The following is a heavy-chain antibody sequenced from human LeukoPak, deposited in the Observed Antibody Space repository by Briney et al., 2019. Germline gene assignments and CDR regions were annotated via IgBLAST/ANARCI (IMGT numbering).Heavy chain of an antibody. J-gene: IGHJ5*02. CDR3: ARVRVFAKLSVVRPREVNCFDP. V-gene: IGHV3-53*01. Sequence: GGSLRLSCAASGFTVSSNYMSWVRQAPGKGLEWVSVINSGGSTSYADSVKGRFTTSRNNSKNTLYLQMNNLRAEDTAVYYCARVRVFAKLSVVRPREVNCFDPWGQGTLVTVSS. D-gene: IGHD2-21*01. CDR2: INSGGST. CDR1: GFTVSSNY.